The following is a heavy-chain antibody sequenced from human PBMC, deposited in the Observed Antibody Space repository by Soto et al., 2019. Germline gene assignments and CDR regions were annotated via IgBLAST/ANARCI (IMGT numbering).Heavy chain of an antibody. V-gene: IGHV3-30*03. CDR1: GFTFSSYG. CDR2: ISYDGSNK. J-gene: IGHJ6*02. CDR3: ASLVGATNYYYYGMDV. D-gene: IGHD1-26*01. Sequence: GGSLRLSCAASGFTFSSYGMHWVGQSPGKGLEWVAVISYDGSNKYYADSVKGRFTISRDNSKNTLYLQMNSLRAEDTAVYYCASLVGATNYYYYGMDVWGQGTTVTVSS.